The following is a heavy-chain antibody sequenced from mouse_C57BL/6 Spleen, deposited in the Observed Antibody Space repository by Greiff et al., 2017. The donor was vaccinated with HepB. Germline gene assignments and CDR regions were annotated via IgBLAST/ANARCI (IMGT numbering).Heavy chain of an antibody. CDR3: AGYDGAWFAY. D-gene: IGHD2-12*01. CDR2: IYPGSGST. CDR1: GYTFTSYW. J-gene: IGHJ3*01. Sequence: QVQLKDSGAELVKPGASVKMSCKASGYTFTSYWITWVKQRPGQGLEWIGDIYPGSGSTNYNEKFKSKATLTVDTSSSTAYMQLSSLTSEDSAVLYCAGYDGAWFAYWGQGTLVTVSA. V-gene: IGHV1-55*01.